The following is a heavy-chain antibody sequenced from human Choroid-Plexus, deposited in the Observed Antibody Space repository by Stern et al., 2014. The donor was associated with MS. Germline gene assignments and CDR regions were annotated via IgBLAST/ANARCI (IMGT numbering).Heavy chain of an antibody. D-gene: IGHD2/OR15-2a*01. CDR3: AKDRQYLTYFFDH. V-gene: IGHV3-30*18. J-gene: IGHJ5*02. CDR1: GFTFGSCA. CDR2: VSYVGSYK. Sequence: VQLVESGGGVVQPGRPLRLSCVASGFTFGSCAMHWVRQAPGKGLEWVAGVSYVGSYKDYADAVKGRFTISRGNSQNTLYMQMSSLRPEDTAVYYCAKDRQYLTYFFDHWGQGSLVTVSS.